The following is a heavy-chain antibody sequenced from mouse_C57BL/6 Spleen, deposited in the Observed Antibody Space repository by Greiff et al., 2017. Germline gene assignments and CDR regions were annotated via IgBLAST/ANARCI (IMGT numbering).Heavy chain of an antibody. CDR3: ASFHDGYDWYFDV. D-gene: IGHD2-3*01. V-gene: IGHV1-81*01. Sequence: QVQLQQSGAELARPGASVKLSCKASGYTFTSYGISWVKQRTGQGLEWIGEIYPRSGNTYYNEKFKGKATLTADKSSSTAYMELRSLTSEGSAVYFCASFHDGYDWYFDVWGTGTTVTVSS. CDR2: IYPRSGNT. J-gene: IGHJ1*03. CDR1: GYTFTSYG.